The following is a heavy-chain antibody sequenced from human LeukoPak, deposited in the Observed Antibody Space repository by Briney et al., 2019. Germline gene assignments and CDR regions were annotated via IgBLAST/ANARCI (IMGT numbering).Heavy chain of an antibody. V-gene: IGHV3-30*01. Sequence: GGSLRLSCAASGFTFSSYAMHWVRQAPGKGLEWVAVISYDGSNKYYADSVKGRFTISRDNFKNTLYLQMNSLRAEDTAVYYCARDSLSSGSYRFDYWGQGTLVTVSS. CDR3: ARDSLSSGSYRFDY. CDR1: GFTFSSYA. J-gene: IGHJ4*02. D-gene: IGHD1-26*01. CDR2: ISYDGSNK.